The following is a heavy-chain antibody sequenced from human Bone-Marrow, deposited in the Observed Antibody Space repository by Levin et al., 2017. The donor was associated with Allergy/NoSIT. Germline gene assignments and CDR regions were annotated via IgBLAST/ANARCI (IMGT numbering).Heavy chain of an antibody. CDR3: AKGPPLTTGAGNWLDP. Sequence: GESLKISCKASGYTFSDYYIHWVRQAPGQGLEWMGRINPKSGVTVYAQKFQGRVTLTSDTSISTAYMELSGLGSDDTAVNYCAKGPPLTTGAGNWLDPWGQGALVTVSS. V-gene: IGHV1-2*06. J-gene: IGHJ5*02. D-gene: IGHD6-13*01. CDR2: INPKSGVT. CDR1: GYTFSDYY.